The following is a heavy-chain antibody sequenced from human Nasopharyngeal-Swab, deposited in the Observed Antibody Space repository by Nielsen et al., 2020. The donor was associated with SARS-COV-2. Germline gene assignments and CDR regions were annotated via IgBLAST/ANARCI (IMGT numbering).Heavy chain of an antibody. J-gene: IGHJ4*02. V-gene: IGHV5-51*01. CDR3: ARHRAEYSSSSHFDY. CDR2: IYSGDSDT. Sequence: ERQMPGKGVEWMGIIYSGDSDTRNSPSFQGQVTISADKSISTAYLQWSSLKASDTAMYYCARHRAEYSSSSHFDYWGQGTLVTVSS. D-gene: IGHD6-6*01.